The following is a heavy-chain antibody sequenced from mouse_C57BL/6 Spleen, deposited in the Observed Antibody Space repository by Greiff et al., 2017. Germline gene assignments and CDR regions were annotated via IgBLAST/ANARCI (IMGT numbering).Heavy chain of an antibody. D-gene: IGHD3-2*02. J-gene: IGHJ3*01. CDR1: GYTFTSYW. Sequence: QVQLQQPGAELVMPGASVKLSCKASGYTFTSYWMHWVKQRPGQGLEWIGEIDPSDSYTNYNQKFKGKSTLTVDKSSSTAYMQLSSLTSEDSAVYYCARRTAQAAWFADWGQGTLVTVSA. V-gene: IGHV1-69*01. CDR2: IDPSDSYT. CDR3: ARRTAQAAWFAD.